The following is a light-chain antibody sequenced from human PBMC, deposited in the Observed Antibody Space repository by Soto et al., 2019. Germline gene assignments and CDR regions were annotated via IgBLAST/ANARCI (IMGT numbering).Light chain of an antibody. V-gene: IGKV1-5*01. J-gene: IGKJ2*01. Sequence: DIQMTQSPSTLSASVGDRVTITCRASQSISTWLAWYQQKPGKAPKVLIYDASILERGVPSRFSGSGSGTKFTLTISSLQPDDFATYHCQQYRSKSYTFGQGTKLEIK. CDR1: QSISTW. CDR3: QQYRSKSYT. CDR2: DAS.